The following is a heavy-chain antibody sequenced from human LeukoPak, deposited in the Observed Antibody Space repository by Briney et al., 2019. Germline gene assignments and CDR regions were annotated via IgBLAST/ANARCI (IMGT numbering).Heavy chain of an antibody. D-gene: IGHD2-8*01. CDR3: ARMGYCTRATCGGAFDF. J-gene: IGHJ4*02. CDR1: GYTFTSYA. CDR2: INTNTENP. Sequence: GASVKVSCKASGYTFTSYAMNWVRQAPGQGLEWMGWINTNTENPAYAQGFTGRFVFSVDISVSTAYLQINSLKAEDTAVYYCARMGYCTRATCGGAFDFWGQGTLVIVSS. V-gene: IGHV7-4-1*02.